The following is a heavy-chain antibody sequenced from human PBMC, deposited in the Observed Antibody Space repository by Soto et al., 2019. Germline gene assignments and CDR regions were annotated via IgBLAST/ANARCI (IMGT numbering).Heavy chain of an antibody. V-gene: IGHV4-34*01. CDR2: INHSGST. D-gene: IGHD3-3*01. J-gene: IGHJ4*02. Sequence: NPSETLSLTCAVYVGSFSGYYWSWIRQPPGKGLEWIGEINHSGSTNYNPSLKSRVTISVDTSKNQFSLKLSSVTAADTAVYYCARVGFWSGYYTAKGGLDYWGQGTLVTVSS. CDR1: VGSFSGYY. CDR3: ARVGFWSGYYTAKGGLDY.